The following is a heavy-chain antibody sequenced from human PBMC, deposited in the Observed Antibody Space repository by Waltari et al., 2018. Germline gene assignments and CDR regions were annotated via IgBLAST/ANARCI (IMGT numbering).Heavy chain of an antibody. CDR3: AKDLGGFSGSHWYFDL. D-gene: IGHD5-12*01. CDR1: GFSFRSYA. V-gene: IGHV3-23*04. Sequence: EVQLVESGGGLVQPGGSLRLSCAASGFSFRSYAMSWVRQAAGRGVEWGSSISGSDGRTNYAGSAKGRVTISRDNVKNTLFLQMNSLRADDAAVYYCAKDLGGFSGSHWYFDLWGRGTLVTVSS. CDR2: ISGSDGRT. J-gene: IGHJ2*01.